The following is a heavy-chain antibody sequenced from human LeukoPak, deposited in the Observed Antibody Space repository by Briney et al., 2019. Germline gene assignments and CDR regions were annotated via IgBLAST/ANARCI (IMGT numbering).Heavy chain of an antibody. CDR1: GFTFGSHS. CDR3: ASRSGSYYSYSFDM. V-gene: IGHV3-48*01. Sequence: PGGSLRLSCATSGFTFGSHSMNWVRQAPGKGLEWVSYISSSSGTIYYADSVKGRFTVSRDNAKNSLYLQMNSLRAEDTAVYYCASRSGSYYSYSFDMWGQGTMVAVSS. D-gene: IGHD1-26*01. CDR2: ISSSSGTI. J-gene: IGHJ3*02.